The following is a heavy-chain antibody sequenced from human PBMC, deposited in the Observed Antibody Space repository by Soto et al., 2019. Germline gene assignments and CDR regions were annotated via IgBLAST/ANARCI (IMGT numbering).Heavy chain of an antibody. J-gene: IGHJ5*02. CDR1: GGSISSGDYY. CDR3: ARERPDGARLDP. Sequence: QVQLQESGPGLVKPSQTLSLTCTVSGGSISSGDYYWSWIRQPPGKGLGWIGYICYSGSTYYNPYLEGRVTISVDTSKNQSSLKLSSVTAADPAVYYCARERPDGARLDPWGQGTLVTVSS. CDR2: ICYSGST. V-gene: IGHV4-30-4*01. D-gene: IGHD6-6*01.